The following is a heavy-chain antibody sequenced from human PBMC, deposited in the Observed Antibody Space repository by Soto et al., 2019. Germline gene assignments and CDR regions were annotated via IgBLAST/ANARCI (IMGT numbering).Heavy chain of an antibody. CDR1: GYTFTSYG. D-gene: IGHD3-22*01. Sequence: ASVKVSCKVSGYTFTSYGISWVRQAPGQGLEWMGWISAYNGNTNYAQKLQGRVTMTTDTSTSTAYMELRSLRSDDTAVYYCARTMPGGYYYVFGWFDPWGQGTLVTVSS. J-gene: IGHJ5*02. CDR2: ISAYNGNT. V-gene: IGHV1-18*01. CDR3: ARTMPGGYYYVFGWFDP.